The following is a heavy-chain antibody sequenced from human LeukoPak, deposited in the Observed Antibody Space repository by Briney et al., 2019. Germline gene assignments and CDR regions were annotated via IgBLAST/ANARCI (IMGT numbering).Heavy chain of an antibody. J-gene: IGHJ3*02. CDR1: GGSISSYY. V-gene: IGHV4-59*01. CDR3: ARGGAFDI. Sequence: SETLSLTCTVSGGSISSYYWRWIRQPPGKGLEWIGYVYYTGSTNYNPSLKSRATLSVDTSKNQFALKLSSVTAADTAVYYCARGGAFDIWGQGTMVTVSP. CDR2: VYYTGST.